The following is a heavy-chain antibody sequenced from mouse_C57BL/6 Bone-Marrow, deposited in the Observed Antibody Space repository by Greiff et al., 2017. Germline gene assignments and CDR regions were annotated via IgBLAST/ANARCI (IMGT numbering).Heavy chain of an antibody. J-gene: IGHJ4*01. Sequence: QVQLQQSGPELVKPGASVKISCKASGYAFSSSWMNWVKQRPGTGLEWIGRIYPGDGDTNYTGKFKGKATLTAAKSSSTAYMQLRSLTSEDSAVYFCATDGSYYGNPYYAMDYWGQGTSVTVSS. V-gene: IGHV1-82*01. CDR2: IYPGDGDT. CDR1: GYAFSSSW. D-gene: IGHD2-10*01. CDR3: ATDGSYYGNPYYAMDY.